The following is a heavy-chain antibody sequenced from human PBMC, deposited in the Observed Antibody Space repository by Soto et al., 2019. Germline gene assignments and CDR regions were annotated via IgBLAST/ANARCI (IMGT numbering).Heavy chain of an antibody. J-gene: IGHJ4*02. Sequence: TLALTCTVAGDSMTSGSGYWSWVRQHPGRGLEWLGYIFHSGRTYYSPSLSSRLTLSIDTSNNQLSLNLRSVTAADTAVYYCARGIKWQDYWGQGTQVTV. CDR2: IFHSGRT. CDR3: ARGIKWQDY. D-gene: IGHD5-12*01. V-gene: IGHV4-31*03. CDR1: GDSMTSGSGY.